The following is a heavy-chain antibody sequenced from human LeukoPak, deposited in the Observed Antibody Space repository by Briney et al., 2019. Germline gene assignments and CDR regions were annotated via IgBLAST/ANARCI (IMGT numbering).Heavy chain of an antibody. Sequence: PSETLSLTCTVSGGSISNYYWSWIRQPPGKGLEWIGYIYYTGDTNHNPSLKSRVTISIDTSKNQLSLTLHSVTAADTAVYYCARARINWFDPWGQGTLVTVSS. CDR3: ARARINWFDP. CDR2: IYYTGDT. J-gene: IGHJ5*02. CDR1: GGSISNYY. V-gene: IGHV4-59*08. D-gene: IGHD1-14*01.